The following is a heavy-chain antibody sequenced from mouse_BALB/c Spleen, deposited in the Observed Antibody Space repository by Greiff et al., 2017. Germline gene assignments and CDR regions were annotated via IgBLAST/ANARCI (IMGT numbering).Heavy chain of an antibody. J-gene: IGHJ4*01. V-gene: IGHV3-2*02. CDR2: ISYSGST. D-gene: IGHD1-1*01. CDR3: ARGGLLYYYAMDY. Sequence: EVQRVESGPGLVKPSQSLSLTCTVTGYSITSDYAWNWIRQFPGNKLEWMGYISYSGSTSYNPSLKSRISITRDTSKNQFFLQLNSVTTEDTATYYCARGGLLYYYAMDYWGQGTSVTVSS. CDR1: GYSITSDYA.